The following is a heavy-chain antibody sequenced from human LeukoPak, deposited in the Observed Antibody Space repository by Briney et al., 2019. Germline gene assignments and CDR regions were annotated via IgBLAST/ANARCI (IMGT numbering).Heavy chain of an antibody. V-gene: IGHV3-33*08. J-gene: IGHJ4*02. CDR2: IWYDGSNK. CDR1: GFTFSNAW. CDR3: ARFLYSSGLDY. D-gene: IGHD6-19*01. Sequence: GGSLRLSCAASGFTFSNAWMSWVRQAPGKGLEWVAVIWYDGSNKYYADSVKGRFTISRDNSKNTLSLQMNSLRAEDTAVYYCARFLYSSGLDYWGQGTLVAASS.